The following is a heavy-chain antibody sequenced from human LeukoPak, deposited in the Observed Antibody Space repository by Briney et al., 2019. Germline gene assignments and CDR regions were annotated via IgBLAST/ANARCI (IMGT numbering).Heavy chain of an antibody. CDR2: MNPKSGDT. CDR1: GYSFTNYD. J-gene: IGHJ5*02. Sequence: GASVTVSCKASGYSFTNYDINWVRQAPGQGLEWMGWMNPKSGDTGYSQKFQGRVFITRDTSINTAYMELSSLGSDDTAVYYCARDGRGSRSSWFDPWGQGTLVIVSS. V-gene: IGHV1-8*03. D-gene: IGHD3-10*01. CDR3: ARDGRGSRSSWFDP.